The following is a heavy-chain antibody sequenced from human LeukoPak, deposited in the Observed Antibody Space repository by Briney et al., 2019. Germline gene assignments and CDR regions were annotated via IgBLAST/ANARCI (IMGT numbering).Heavy chain of an antibody. CDR3: ARDGYHNDPAY. V-gene: IGHV4-38-2*02. CDR1: GYSISSGYY. CDR2: IYHSGST. Sequence: PSETLSLTCAVSGYSISSGYYRGWIRQPPGKGLEWIGSIYHSGSTYYNPSLKSRVTISVDTSKNQFSLKLSSVTAADTAVYYCARDGYHNDPAYWGQGTLVTVSS. D-gene: IGHD5-12*01. J-gene: IGHJ4*02.